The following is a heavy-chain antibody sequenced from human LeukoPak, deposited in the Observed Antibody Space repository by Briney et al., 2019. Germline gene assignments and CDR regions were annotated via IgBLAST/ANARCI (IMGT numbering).Heavy chain of an antibody. J-gene: IGHJ4*02. V-gene: IGHV3-69-1*01. Sequence: PGGSLRLSCVASGFTFTDHPKNWVRQAPGKGLEWISYIGGDGIAFYADSVKGRFTASKDDARKSMYLQMNSLRVEDTAVYYCAKDRANWAIDDWGQGTQVTVSS. CDR3: AKDRANWAIDD. CDR1: GFTFTDHP. D-gene: IGHD3-16*01. CDR2: IGGDGIA.